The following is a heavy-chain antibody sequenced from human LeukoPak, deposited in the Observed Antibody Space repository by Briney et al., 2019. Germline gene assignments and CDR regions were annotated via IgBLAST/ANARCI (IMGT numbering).Heavy chain of an antibody. CDR2: ISGDSGSI. CDR1: GFTFVDYA. D-gene: IGHD1-26*01. CDR3: AKEKYEVGASMLGGFDY. J-gene: IGHJ4*02. V-gene: IGHV3-9*03. Sequence: GRSLRLSCAASGFTFVDYAMHWVRHAPRKGLGWVSGISGDSGSIGYADYVKCRITMSRDNAKNSLYLQMNSLRAEDVALYYCAKEKYEVGASMLGGFDYWGQGTLVTVSS.